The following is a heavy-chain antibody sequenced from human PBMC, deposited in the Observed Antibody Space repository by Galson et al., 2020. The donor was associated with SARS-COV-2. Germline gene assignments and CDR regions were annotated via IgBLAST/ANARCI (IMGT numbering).Heavy chain of an antibody. Sequence: GGSLRLSCAASGFTFSSYAMSWVRQAPRKGLEWVSAISGSGGSTYYADSVKGRFTISRDNSKNTLYLQMNSLRAEDTAVYYCANLEPATPYCGGDCYTAWGWFDPWGQGTLVTVSS. CDR2: ISGSGGST. CDR3: ANLEPATPYCGGDCYTAWGWFDP. CDR1: GFTFSSYA. V-gene: IGHV3-23*01. J-gene: IGHJ5*02. D-gene: IGHD2-21*02.